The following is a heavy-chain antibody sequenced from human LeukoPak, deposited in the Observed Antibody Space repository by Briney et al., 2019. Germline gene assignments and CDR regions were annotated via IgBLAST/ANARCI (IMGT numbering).Heavy chain of an antibody. CDR3: ARVRYCSSTSCYAERGYFDY. D-gene: IGHD2-2*01. CDR1: GGSISSGGYA. Sequence: SQTLSLTCAVSGGSISSGGYAWGWIRQPPGKGLEWIGYIYHSGSTYYNPSLKSRFTISVDRSKNQFSLKLSSVTAADTAVYYCARVRYCSSTSCYAERGYFDYWGQGTLVTVSS. V-gene: IGHV4-30-2*01. CDR2: IYHSGST. J-gene: IGHJ4*02.